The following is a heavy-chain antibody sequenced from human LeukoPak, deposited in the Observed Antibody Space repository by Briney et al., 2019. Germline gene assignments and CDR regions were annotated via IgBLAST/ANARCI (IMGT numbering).Heavy chain of an antibody. V-gene: IGHV1-2*02. CDR2: INPNSGGT. J-gene: IGHJ3*02. CDR3: ARDDSPHSSSWSDDAFDI. CDR1: GYTFTSYG. Sequence: GASVKVSCKASGYTFTSYGISWVRQAPGQGLEWMGWINPNSGGTNYAQKFQGRVTMTRDTSISTAYMELSRLRSDDTAVYYCARDDSPHSSSWSDDAFDIWGQGTMVTVSS. D-gene: IGHD6-13*01.